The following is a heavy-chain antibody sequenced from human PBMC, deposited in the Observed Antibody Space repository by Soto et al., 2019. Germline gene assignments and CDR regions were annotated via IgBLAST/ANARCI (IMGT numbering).Heavy chain of an antibody. CDR2: MNPNSGNT. D-gene: IGHD3-16*01. J-gene: IGHJ6*03. CDR3: VGVPKSYYCYYMDV. Sequence: QVQLVQSGAEVKKPGASVKVSCKASGYTFTSYDINWVRQATGQGLEWMGWMNPNSGNTGYAQKFQGRVTMTRNTSKSTAYMELSSLRSEDTAVYYCVGVPKSYYCYYMDVWGKGTTVTVSS. CDR1: GYTFTSYD. V-gene: IGHV1-8*01.